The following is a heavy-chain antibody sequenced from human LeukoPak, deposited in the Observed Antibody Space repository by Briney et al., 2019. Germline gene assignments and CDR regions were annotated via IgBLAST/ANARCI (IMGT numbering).Heavy chain of an antibody. D-gene: IGHD2-2*02. J-gene: IGHJ6*02. V-gene: IGHV4-4*07. CDR3: ARGPCSSTSCYTPTFLELDYYYYCGMDV. CDR2: IYTSGST. Sequence: SETLSLTCTVSGGSISSYYWSWIRQPAGKGLEWIGRIYTSGSTNYNPSLKSRVTMSVDTSKNQFSLKLSSVTAADTAVYYCARGPCSSTSCYTPTFLELDYYYYCGMDVWGQGTTVTVSS. CDR1: GGSISSYY.